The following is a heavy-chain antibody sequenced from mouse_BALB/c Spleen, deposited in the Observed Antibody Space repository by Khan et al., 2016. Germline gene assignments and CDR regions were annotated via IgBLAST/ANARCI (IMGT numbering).Heavy chain of an antibody. CDR3: ARNDYSYYFDY. Sequence: EVQLQESGPGLVKPSQSLSLTCTVTGYSITSDYAWNWIRQFPGNKLEWMGYISYSGSTSYNPSLKSRISINRDTSKNQFFLQLNSVTTEDTATYYCARNDYSYYFDYWGQGTTLTVSS. CDR1: GYSITSDYA. CDR2: ISYSGST. D-gene: IGHD2-4*01. J-gene: IGHJ2*01. V-gene: IGHV3-2*02.